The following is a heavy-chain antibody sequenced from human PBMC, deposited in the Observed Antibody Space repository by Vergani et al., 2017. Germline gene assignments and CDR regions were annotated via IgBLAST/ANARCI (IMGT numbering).Heavy chain of an antibody. J-gene: IGHJ5*02. CDR2: SNPNSGGT. CDR1: GYTFTGYY. V-gene: IGHV1-2*02. D-gene: IGHD3-22*01. CDR3: ARDAVVVRFGWFDP. Sequence: QLQLVQSGAEVKKPGASVKVFCKASGYTFTGYYMHWVRQAPGQGRVWMGWSNPNSGGTNYAQKFQGRVTMNRDTSISTAYMELSRLRADDTAVYYCARDAVVVRFGWFDPWGQGTLVIVSS.